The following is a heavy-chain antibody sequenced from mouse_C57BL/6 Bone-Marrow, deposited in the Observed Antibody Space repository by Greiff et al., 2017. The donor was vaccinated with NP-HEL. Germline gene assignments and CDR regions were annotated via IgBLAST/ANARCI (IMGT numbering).Heavy chain of an antibody. V-gene: IGHV1-69*01. CDR3: ARDYYGSSYYAMDY. CDR2: IDPSDSYT. J-gene: IGHJ4*01. CDR1: GYTFTSYW. Sequence: QVQLKQPGAELVMPGASVKLSCKASGYTFTSYWMHWVKQRPGQGLEWIGEIDPSDSYTNYNQKFKGKSTLTVDKSSSTAYMQLSSLTSEDSAVYYGARDYYGSSYYAMDYWGQGTSVTVSA. D-gene: IGHD1-1*01.